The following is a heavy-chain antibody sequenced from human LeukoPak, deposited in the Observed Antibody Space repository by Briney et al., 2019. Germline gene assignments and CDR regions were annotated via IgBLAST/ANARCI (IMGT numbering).Heavy chain of an antibody. CDR1: GFTFSSYS. J-gene: IGHJ6*02. V-gene: IGHV3-21*01. CDR2: ISSSSSYI. CDR3: ARDSAVAGPYYYGMDV. D-gene: IGHD6-19*01. Sequence: PGGSLRLSCAASGFTFSSYSMNWVRQAPGKGLEWVSSISSSSSYIYYADSVKGRFTLSRGNAKNSLYLQMNSLRAEDTAVYYCARDSAVAGPYYYGMDVWGQGTTVTVSS.